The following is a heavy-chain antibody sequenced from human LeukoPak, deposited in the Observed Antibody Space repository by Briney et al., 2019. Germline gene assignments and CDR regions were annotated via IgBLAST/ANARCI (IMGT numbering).Heavy chain of an antibody. CDR1: GGSISGYS. Sequence: PSETLSLTCTVSGGSISGYSWTWIRQPPGQGLEWIGYFHNSRTTSYNPSLTGRVIISVDTAMDQISLKLNSVTAADTAVYYCARHRGFHNGWHDYWGQGTLVTVSS. CDR3: ARHRGFHNGWHDY. J-gene: IGHJ4*02. CDR2: FHNSRTT. D-gene: IGHD6-19*01. V-gene: IGHV4-59*01.